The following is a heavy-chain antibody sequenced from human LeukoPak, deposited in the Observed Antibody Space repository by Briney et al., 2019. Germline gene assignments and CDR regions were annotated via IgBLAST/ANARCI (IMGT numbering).Heavy chain of an antibody. CDR1: GYTFTGYY. J-gene: IGHJ4*02. Sequence: ASVKVSCKASGYTFTGYYMHWVRQAPGQGLEWVGWINPNSGGTNYAQKFQGRVTMTRDTSISTAYMELSRLRSDDTAVYYCARGLPDSSGYWGFDYWGQGTLVTVSS. CDR2: INPNSGGT. CDR3: ARGLPDSSGYWGFDY. V-gene: IGHV1-2*02. D-gene: IGHD3-22*01.